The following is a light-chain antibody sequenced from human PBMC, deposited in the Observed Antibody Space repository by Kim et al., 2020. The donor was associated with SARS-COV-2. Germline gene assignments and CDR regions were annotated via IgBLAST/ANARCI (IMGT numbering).Light chain of an antibody. J-gene: IGKJ2*01. CDR3: HQYNDWPPGDT. Sequence: SPGERARLPCRASQSVSSNLAWYQQKPGRAPRLLIYGASTRATGIPARFSGSGSGTEFTLTISSLQSEDFAVYYCHQYNDWPPGDTFGQGTKLEI. V-gene: IGKV3-15*01. CDR2: GAS. CDR1: QSVSSN.